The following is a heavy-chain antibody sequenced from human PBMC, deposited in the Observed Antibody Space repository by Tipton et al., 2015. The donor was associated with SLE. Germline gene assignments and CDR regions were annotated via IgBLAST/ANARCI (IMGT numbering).Heavy chain of an antibody. J-gene: IGHJ4*02. CDR2: IYHSGST. V-gene: IGHV4-38-2*02. D-gene: IGHD4-17*01. CDR1: GYSISSGYY. Sequence: TLSLTCTVSGYSISSGYYWGWIRQPPGKGLEWIGSIYHSGSTYYNPSLKSRVTISVDTSKNQFSLKLSSVTAADTAVYYCARLSYGDPPFDYWGQGTLVTVSS. CDR3: ARLSYGDPPFDY.